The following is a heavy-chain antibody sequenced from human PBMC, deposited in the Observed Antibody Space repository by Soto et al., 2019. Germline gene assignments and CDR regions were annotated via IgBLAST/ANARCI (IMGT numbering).Heavy chain of an antibody. Sequence: SETLSLTCTVSRASIYTYSWTWIRQPAGKGLQWIGHIYSSGSANYSPSLKSRVSMSVDSSKNQTSLKLSSVTAADTAVYYCATIVGANDYWGQGTLVTVSS. V-gene: IGHV4-4*07. CDR2: IYSSGSA. J-gene: IGHJ4*02. CDR3: ATIVGANDY. D-gene: IGHD1-26*01. CDR1: RASIYTYS.